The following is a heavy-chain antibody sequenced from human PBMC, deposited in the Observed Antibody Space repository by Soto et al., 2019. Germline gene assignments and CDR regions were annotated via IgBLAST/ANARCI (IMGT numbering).Heavy chain of an antibody. D-gene: IGHD3-22*01. CDR1: GGSFSSHY. Sequence: PSETLSLTCAFYGGSFSSHYWSWFRHPPGKGLEWIGEINHSGSTNYNPSLKSRVTISVDTSKNQFSLKLSSVTAADTAVYYCARKMPTMIVVVIQNWFDPWGQGTLVTVS. J-gene: IGHJ5*02. CDR3: ARKMPTMIVVVIQNWFDP. CDR2: INHSGST. V-gene: IGHV4-34*01.